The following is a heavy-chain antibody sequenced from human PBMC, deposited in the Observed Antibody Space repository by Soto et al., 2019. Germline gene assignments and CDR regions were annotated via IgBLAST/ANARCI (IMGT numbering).Heavy chain of an antibody. CDR2: ISGSGNDA. Sequence: PGGSLRLSCAASGFPFSHYAMSWVRQAPGKGLEWVSAISGSGNDAPYADSVRGRFTISRDNSRDTLYLQMNSLRADDTAVYYCRKETRGSGSFVWDYWGQGEPVTVSS. J-gene: IGHJ4*02. V-gene: IGHV3-23*01. CDR3: RKETRGSGSFVWDY. D-gene: IGHD6-19*01. CDR1: GFPFSHYA.